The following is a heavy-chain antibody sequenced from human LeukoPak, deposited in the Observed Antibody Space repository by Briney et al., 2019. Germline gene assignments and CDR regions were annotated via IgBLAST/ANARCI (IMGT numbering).Heavy chain of an antibody. V-gene: IGHV3-7*03. J-gene: IGHJ4*02. CDR1: GFTFSSYW. CDR3: ARDGASRYSYGLYYFDY. CDR2: IKQDGSEK. Sequence: GGSLRLSCAASGFTFSSYWMSWARQAPGKGLEWVANIKQDGSEKYYVDSVKGRFTISRDNAKNSLYPQMNSLRAEDTAVYYCARDGASRYSYGLYYFDYWGQGTLVAVSS. D-gene: IGHD5-18*01.